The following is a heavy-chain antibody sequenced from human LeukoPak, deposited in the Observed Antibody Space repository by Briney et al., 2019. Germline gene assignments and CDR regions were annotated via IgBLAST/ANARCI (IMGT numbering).Heavy chain of an antibody. CDR2: IYYSGST. J-gene: IGHJ4*02. CDR3: ARQDTAMDPDY. V-gene: IGHV4-39*01. Sequence: PSETLSLTCTVSGGSISSSSYYWGWIRQPPGKGLEWIGSIYYSGSTYYNPSLKSRVTISVDTSKNQFSLKLSSVTAADTAVYYCARQDTAMDPDYWAREPWSPSPQ. CDR1: GGSISSSSYY. D-gene: IGHD5-18*01.